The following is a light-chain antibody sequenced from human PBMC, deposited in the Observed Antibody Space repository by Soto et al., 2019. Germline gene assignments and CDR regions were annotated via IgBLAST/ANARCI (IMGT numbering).Light chain of an antibody. CDR3: NSYTSSSTHV. V-gene: IGLV2-14*03. CDR1: TSDIGGYNY. J-gene: IGLJ1*01. CDR2: DVS. Sequence: QSALTQPASVSGSPGQSITISCTGTTSDIGGYNYVSWYQQHPGKAPKLMIYDVSKRPSGVSDRFSGSKSDNTASLTISGLQAEDEADYYCNSYTSSSTHVFGTGTKVTVL.